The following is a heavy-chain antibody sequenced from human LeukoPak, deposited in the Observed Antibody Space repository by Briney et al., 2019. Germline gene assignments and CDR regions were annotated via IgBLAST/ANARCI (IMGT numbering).Heavy chain of an antibody. D-gene: IGHD6-19*01. CDR3: ARVQGWLGPGGYAFDI. V-gene: IGHV3-48*02. Sequence: PGGSLRLSCAASGFTFSSYAMSWVRQAPGKGLEWVSYISSSSSTIYYADSVKGRFTISRDNAKNSLYLQMNSLRDEDTAVYYCARVQGWLGPGGYAFDIWGQGTMVTVSS. J-gene: IGHJ3*02. CDR1: GFTFSSYA. CDR2: ISSSSSTI.